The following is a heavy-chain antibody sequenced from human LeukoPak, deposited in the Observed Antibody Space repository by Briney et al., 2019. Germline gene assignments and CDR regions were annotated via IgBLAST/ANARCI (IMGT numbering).Heavy chain of an antibody. D-gene: IGHD1-26*01. Sequence: KTTGTLSLTCAVSGGSISSSNWWSWVRQPPGKGLEWIGEIYHSGSTNYNPSLKSRVTISVDKSKNQFSLKLSSVTAADTAVYYCARVRVRMGPYGMDVWGQGTTVTVSS. CDR2: IYHSGST. CDR3: ARVRVRMGPYGMDV. V-gene: IGHV4-4*02. J-gene: IGHJ6*02. CDR1: GGSISSSNW.